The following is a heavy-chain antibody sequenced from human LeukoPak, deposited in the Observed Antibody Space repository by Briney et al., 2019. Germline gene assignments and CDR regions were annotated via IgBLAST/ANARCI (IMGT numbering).Heavy chain of an antibody. CDR3: ALGKNFGYHYFDF. D-gene: IGHD2-2*03. V-gene: IGHV3-48*01. J-gene: IGHJ4*02. CDR1: GFTFSSYS. Sequence: GGSLRLSCAASGFTFSSYSMNWVRQAPGKGLEWVSYISSLSGTIYYADSVKGRFIISRDNAQNSLFLQMSSLRAEDTAVYYCALGKNFGYHYFDFWGQGALVTVSS. CDR2: ISSLSGTI.